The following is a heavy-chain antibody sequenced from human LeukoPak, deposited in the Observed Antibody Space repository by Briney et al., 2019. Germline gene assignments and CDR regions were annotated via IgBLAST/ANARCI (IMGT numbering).Heavy chain of an antibody. CDR1: GFTFSNHE. V-gene: IGHV3-48*03. Sequence: GGSLRLSCAASGFTFSNHEMNWLRQAPGKRLEWVAYLSSGGNTIYYADSVKGRFTSSRDNARNSMSLQMNNLRAEDTAIYYCARVEGYTYGYTFDYWGQESWSPSPQ. D-gene: IGHD5-18*01. CDR3: ARVEGYTYGYTFDY. J-gene: IGHJ4*01. CDR2: LSSGGNTI.